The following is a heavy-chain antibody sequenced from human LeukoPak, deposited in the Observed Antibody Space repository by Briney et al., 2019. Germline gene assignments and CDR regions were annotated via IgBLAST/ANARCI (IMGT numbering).Heavy chain of an antibody. Sequence: GGSLRLSCAASGFTFSSYEMNWVRQAPGKGLEWVSYISSSGSTIYYADSVKGRFTISRDNAKNSLYLQMNSLRAEDTAVYYCASLLGGLRYFDWLFRDYWGQGTLVTVSS. CDR1: GFTFSSYE. J-gene: IGHJ4*02. D-gene: IGHD3-9*01. V-gene: IGHV3-48*03. CDR2: ISSSGSTI. CDR3: ASLLGGLRYFDWLFRDY.